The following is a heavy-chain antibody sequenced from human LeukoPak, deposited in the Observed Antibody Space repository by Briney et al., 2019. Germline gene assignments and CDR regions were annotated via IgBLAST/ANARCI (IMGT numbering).Heavy chain of an antibody. D-gene: IGHD2-2*01. J-gene: IGHJ4*02. CDR3: ARLMPPVDCSRTSCFGFDY. V-gene: IGHV3-23*01. Sequence: PGGSLRLSCTASGFTFSSYAMSWVRQAPGKGLEWVSAVTSSGGNTYYADSVKGRFTISRDNSKDTLYLQTNSLRAEDAAVYYCARLMPPVDCSRTSCFGFDYWGQGTLVTVSS. CDR2: VTSSGGNT. CDR1: GFTFSSYA.